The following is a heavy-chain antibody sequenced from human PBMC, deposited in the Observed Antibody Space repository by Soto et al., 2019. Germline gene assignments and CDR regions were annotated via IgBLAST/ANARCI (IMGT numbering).Heavy chain of an antibody. CDR3: ASGIYTNYLSDLHN. CDR1: GFTFNNYA. Sequence: EVQLLESGGGLVQPGGSLRLSCAASGFTFNNYAMSWVRQAPGKGLEWVSAIGGSGVRTYYADSVKGRFTISRDNSKNTLYLQMNSLRAEDTAVYFCASGIYTNYLSDLHNWGQGTLVTVSS. J-gene: IGHJ4*02. D-gene: IGHD4-4*01. CDR2: IGGSGVRT. V-gene: IGHV3-23*01.